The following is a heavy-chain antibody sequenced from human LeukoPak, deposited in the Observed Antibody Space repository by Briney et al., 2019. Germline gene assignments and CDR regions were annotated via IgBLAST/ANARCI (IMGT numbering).Heavy chain of an antibody. D-gene: IGHD6-19*01. CDR3: ARLVSSGWSFFDY. CDR2: ITSSSSYT. CDR1: GFTFSDYY. J-gene: IGHJ4*02. V-gene: IGHV3-11*03. Sequence: KPGGSLRLSCAASGFTFSDYYMGWIRQAPGKGLEWVSYITSSSSYTNYADSVKGRFTISRDYAKSSLYLQMNSLRAEDTAVYYCARLVSSGWSFFDYWGQGTLVTVSS.